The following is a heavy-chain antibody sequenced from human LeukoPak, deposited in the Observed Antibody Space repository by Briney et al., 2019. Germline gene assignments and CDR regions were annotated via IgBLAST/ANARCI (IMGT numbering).Heavy chain of an antibody. J-gene: IGHJ5*02. CDR1: GFTFSSYW. CDR3: ARDALGYCSGGSCFWFDP. D-gene: IGHD2-15*01. V-gene: IGHV3-7*01. Sequence: GGSLRLSCAASGFTFSSYWMSWVRQAPGKGLEWVANIKQDGSEKYYVDSVKGRFTISRDNAKNPLYLQMNSLRAEDTAVYYCARDALGYCSGGSCFWFDPWGQGTLVTVSS. CDR2: IKQDGSEK.